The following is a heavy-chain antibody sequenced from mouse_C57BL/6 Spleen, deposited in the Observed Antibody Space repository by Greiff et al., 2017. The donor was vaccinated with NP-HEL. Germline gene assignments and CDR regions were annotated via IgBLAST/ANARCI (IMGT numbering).Heavy chain of an antibody. V-gene: IGHV1-69*01. CDR2: IDPSDSYT. CDR3: ARSITTIVAPPIDY. D-gene: IGHD1-1*01. Sequence: QVQLQQPGAELVMPGASVKLSCKASGYTFTSYWMHWVKQRPGQGLEWIGEIDPSDSYTNYNQKFKGKSTLTVDKSSSTAYMQLSSLTSEDSAVYYCARSITTIVAPPIDYWGQGTTLTVSS. CDR1: GYTFTSYW. J-gene: IGHJ2*01.